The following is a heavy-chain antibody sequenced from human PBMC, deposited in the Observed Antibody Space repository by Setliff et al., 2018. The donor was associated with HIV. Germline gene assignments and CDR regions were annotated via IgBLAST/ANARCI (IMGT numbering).Heavy chain of an antibody. Sequence: SETLSLTCTVSGGTISSSDYYWGWIRQPPGKGLEWIGRIYTTGGTNYNPALKSRVTMSIDTSKNQISLKLNSVTAADTATYYCARSNPGITAGLLAYWGPGTLVTVSS. D-gene: IGHD6-13*01. CDR3: ARSNPGITAGLLAY. V-gene: IGHV4-39*07. J-gene: IGHJ4*02. CDR1: GGTISSSDYY. CDR2: IYTTGGT.